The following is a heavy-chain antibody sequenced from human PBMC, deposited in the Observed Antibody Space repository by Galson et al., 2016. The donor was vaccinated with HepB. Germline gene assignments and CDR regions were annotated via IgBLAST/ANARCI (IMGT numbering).Heavy chain of an antibody. CDR2: ISGSGDRR. CDR3: ARDPMRFAFDL. CDR1: GFTFSSYA. Sequence: SLRLSCAASGFTFSSYAMSWVRQAPGKGLEWVSVISGSGDRRYYADSVKGRFNISKDNAKNSLYLRMNSLRADDTAVYYCARDPMRFAFDLWGQGTMVTVSS. V-gene: IGHV3-23*01. J-gene: IGHJ3*01.